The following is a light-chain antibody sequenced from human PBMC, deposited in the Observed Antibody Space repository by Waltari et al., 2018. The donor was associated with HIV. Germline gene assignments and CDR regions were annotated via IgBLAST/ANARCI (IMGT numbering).Light chain of an antibody. CDR3: QQSHGLPYT. Sequence: DIQMTQSPTSLSASVADTVTINCRASKHIGFNVNWYQYKIGRAPRLLIAATSNLQSGVPSRCIGSGFGTRFSLTISGPQADDFAQYFCQQSHGLPYTFGQGTRVEV. V-gene: IGKV1-39*01. CDR2: ATS. CDR1: KHIGFN. J-gene: IGKJ1*01.